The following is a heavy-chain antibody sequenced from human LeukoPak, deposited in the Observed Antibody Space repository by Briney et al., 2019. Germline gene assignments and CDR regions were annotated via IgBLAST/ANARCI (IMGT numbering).Heavy chain of an antibody. D-gene: IGHD2-15*01. CDR1: GLTFSSYS. CDR2: ISSSSSYI. V-gene: IGHV3-21*01. CDR3: AAASSGGSCYLY. Sequence: GGSLRLACAASGLTFSSYSMYWVRQAPEKGLEWVSSISSSSSYIYYADSVKGRFTISRDNAKNSLYLQMNSLRAEDTAVYYCAAASSGGSCYLYWGQGTLVTVSS. J-gene: IGHJ4*02.